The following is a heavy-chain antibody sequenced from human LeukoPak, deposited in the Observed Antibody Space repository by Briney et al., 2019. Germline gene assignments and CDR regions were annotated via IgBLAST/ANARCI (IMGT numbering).Heavy chain of an antibody. CDR1: GFTVSSNY. V-gene: IGHV3-23*01. D-gene: IGHD3-3*01. CDR3: AKAGTIFGVVLYYYYYMDV. CDR2: ISGSGGST. J-gene: IGHJ6*03. Sequence: GGSLRLSCAASGFTVSSNYMSWVRQAPGKGLEWVSAISGSGGSTYYADSVKGRFTISRDNSKNTLYLQMNSLRAEDTAVYYCAKAGTIFGVVLYYYYYMDVWGKGTTVTVSS.